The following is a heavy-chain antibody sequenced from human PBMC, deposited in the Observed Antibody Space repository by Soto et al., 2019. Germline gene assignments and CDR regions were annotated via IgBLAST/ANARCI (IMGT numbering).Heavy chain of an antibody. CDR2: INSDGSST. CDR3: ARDSPPTVAGTYPWFDP. D-gene: IGHD6-19*01. Sequence: GGSLRLSCAASGFTFSSYWMHWVRQAPGKGLVWVSRINSDGSSTSYADSVKGRFTISRDNAKNTLYLQMNSLRAEDTAVYYYARDSPPTVAGTYPWFDPWGQGTLVTVSS. CDR1: GFTFSSYW. J-gene: IGHJ5*02. V-gene: IGHV3-74*01.